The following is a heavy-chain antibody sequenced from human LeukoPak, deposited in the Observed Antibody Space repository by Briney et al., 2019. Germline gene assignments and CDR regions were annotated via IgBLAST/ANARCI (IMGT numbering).Heavy chain of an antibody. D-gene: IGHD3-10*01. CDR3: ARSGYYYGSGSHDY. V-gene: IGHV3-21*01. Sequence: GGSLRLSCAASGFTFSGYSMNWVRQAPGKGLEWVSAISGSGGSTYYADSVKGRFTISRDNAKNSLYLQMNSLRAEDTAVYYCARSGYYYGSGSHDYWGQGTLVTVSS. CDR2: ISGSGGST. CDR1: GFTFSGYS. J-gene: IGHJ4*02.